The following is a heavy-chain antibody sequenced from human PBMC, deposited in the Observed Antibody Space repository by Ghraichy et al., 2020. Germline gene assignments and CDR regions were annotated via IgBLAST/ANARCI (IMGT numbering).Heavy chain of an antibody. Sequence: SETLSLTCTVSGGSISSHYWSWIRQPPGKGLEYIGYIYTSGSTNYNPSLESRVTISVDMSKNQFSLKLSSVTAADTAGYYCARRGYSDSGEAYWGQGTLVTVSS. CDR1: GGSISSHY. CDR3: ARRGYSDSGEAY. V-gene: IGHV4-4*08. J-gene: IGHJ4*02. D-gene: IGHD5-12*01. CDR2: IYTSGST.